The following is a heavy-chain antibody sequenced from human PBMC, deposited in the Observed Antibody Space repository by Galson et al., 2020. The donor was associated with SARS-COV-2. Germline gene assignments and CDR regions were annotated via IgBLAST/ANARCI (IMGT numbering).Heavy chain of an antibody. Sequence: SETLSLTCTVSGASISGVDYCWNWIRQPPGKGLEWIGYISYSGTTSYNPSLKSRITTSVDMSKNQFSLELRSVTAADTAVYYCARAPNGYDPFDYWGQGTLVTVSS. CDR3: ARAPNGYDPFDY. CDR2: ISYSGTT. CDR1: GASISGVDYC. J-gene: IGHJ4*02. V-gene: IGHV4-30-4*01. D-gene: IGHD5-12*01.